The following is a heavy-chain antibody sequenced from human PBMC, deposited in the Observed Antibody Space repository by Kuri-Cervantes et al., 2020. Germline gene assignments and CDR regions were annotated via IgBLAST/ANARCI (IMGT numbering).Heavy chain of an antibody. CDR1: GFTFSDYY. D-gene: IGHD4-17*01. Sequence: GGSLRLSCAASGFTFSDYYMSWIRQAPGKGLEWVSYISSSGSTIYYADSVKGRFTISRDNAKNSLYLQMNSLRAEDTAVYYCARRTPHDYGDYSFPWGQGTLVTVSS. CDR2: ISSSGSTI. J-gene: IGHJ5*02. CDR3: ARRTPHDYGDYSFP. V-gene: IGHV3-11*01.